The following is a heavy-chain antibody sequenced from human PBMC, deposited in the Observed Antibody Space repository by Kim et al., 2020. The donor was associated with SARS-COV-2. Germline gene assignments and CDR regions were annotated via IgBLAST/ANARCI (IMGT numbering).Heavy chain of an antibody. V-gene: IGHV1-69*01. J-gene: IGHJ4*02. CDR3: ARGYYDILTGYPYYFDY. Sequence: FKGRVTITADESTSTAYMERSSLRSEDTAVYYCARGYYDILTGYPYYFDYWGQGTLVTVSS. D-gene: IGHD3-9*01.